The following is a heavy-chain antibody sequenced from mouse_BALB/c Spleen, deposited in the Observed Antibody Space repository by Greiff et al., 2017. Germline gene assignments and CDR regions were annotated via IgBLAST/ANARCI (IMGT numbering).Heavy chain of an antibody. Sequence: VQLQQSGPGLVAPSQSLSITCTVSGFSLTGYGVNWVRQPPGKGLEWLGMIWGDGSTDYNSALKSGLSISKDNSKSQVFLKMNSLQTDDTARYYCAKTGYYYAMDYWGQGTSVTVSS. D-gene: IGHD4-1*01. J-gene: IGHJ4*01. CDR3: AKTGYYYAMDY. CDR2: IWGDGST. V-gene: IGHV2-6-7*01. CDR1: GFSLTGYG.